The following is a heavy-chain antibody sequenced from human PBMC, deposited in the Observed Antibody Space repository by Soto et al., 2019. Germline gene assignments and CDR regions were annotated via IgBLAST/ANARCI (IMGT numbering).Heavy chain of an antibody. CDR2: IVVGSGNT. Sequence: QMQLVQSGPEVKKPGTSVKVSCKASGFTFTSSAVQWVRQARGQRLEWIGWIVVGSGNTNYAQKFQERVTITRDMSKSTAYMELSSLRSEDTAVYYCAAAVFSSGWYHDAFDIWGQGKMVTVSS. V-gene: IGHV1-58*01. J-gene: IGHJ3*02. CDR1: GFTFTSSA. D-gene: IGHD6-19*01. CDR3: AAAVFSSGWYHDAFDI.